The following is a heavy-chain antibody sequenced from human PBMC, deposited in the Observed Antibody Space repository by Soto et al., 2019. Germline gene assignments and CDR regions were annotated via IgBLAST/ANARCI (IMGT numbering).Heavy chain of an antibody. V-gene: IGHV1-18*01. D-gene: IGHD6-19*01. CDR2: ISAYNGNT. CDR1: GYTFTSYG. Sequence: ASVKVSCKASGYTFTSYGISWVRQAPGQGLEWMGWISAYNGNTNYAQKLQGRVTMTTDTSTSTAYMELRSLRSDDTAVYYCARGEVLAVAGTLFGCYYYGMDVWGQGTTVTVSS. J-gene: IGHJ6*02. CDR3: ARGEVLAVAGTLFGCYYYGMDV.